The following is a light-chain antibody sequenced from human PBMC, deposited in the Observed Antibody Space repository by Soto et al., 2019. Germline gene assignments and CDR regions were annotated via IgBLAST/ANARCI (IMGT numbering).Light chain of an antibody. CDR1: QDISHY. CDR3: QKYNSAPWT. Sequence: DIQMTQSPSSLSASVGDRITISCRAGQDISHYLAWYQQRPGKVPKLLIHAASTLQSGVPSRFSDSGSGTHFTLTISSLQPEDVATYYCQKYNSAPWTFGQGTKVEIK. CDR2: AAS. J-gene: IGKJ1*01. V-gene: IGKV1-27*01.